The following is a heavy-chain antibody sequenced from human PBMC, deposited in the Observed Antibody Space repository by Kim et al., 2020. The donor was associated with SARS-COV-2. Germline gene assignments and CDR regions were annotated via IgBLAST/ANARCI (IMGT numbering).Heavy chain of an antibody. D-gene: IGHD3-22*01. CDR1: GGSISSSSYY. CDR3: VSFHYYDSSGYRP. V-gene: IGHV4-39*01. Sequence: SETLSLTCTVSGGSISSSSYYWGWIRQPPGKGLEWIGSIYYSGSTYYNPSRKGRVTISIDTSKNQFSLKLSSVTAADTAVYYCVSFHYYDSSGYRPWGQGTLVTVSS. CDR2: IYYSGST. J-gene: IGHJ5*02.